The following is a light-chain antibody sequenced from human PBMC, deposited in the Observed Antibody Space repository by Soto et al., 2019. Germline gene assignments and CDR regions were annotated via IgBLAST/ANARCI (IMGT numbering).Light chain of an antibody. CDR2: DVS. CDR1: NFDVGAYNY. V-gene: IGLV2-14*01. CDR3: SSYSSSSTVV. J-gene: IGLJ3*02. Sequence: QSVLTQPASVSGSPGQSITISCTGTNFDVGAYNYVSWYQQHPGKAPKLMIYDVSNRPSRVSSRFSGSKSGNTASLTISGLQGEDEADYYCSSYSSSSTVVVGGGTKLTVL.